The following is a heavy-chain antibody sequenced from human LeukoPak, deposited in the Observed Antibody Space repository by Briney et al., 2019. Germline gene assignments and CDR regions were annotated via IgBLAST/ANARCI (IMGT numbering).Heavy chain of an antibody. CDR3: ARAPYYYDSSGIYYFDY. CDR1: GYTFTSYD. D-gene: IGHD3-22*01. Sequence: GASVKVSCKASGYTFTSYDINWVRQATGQGLEWMGWMSPNSGNTGYAQKFQGRVTITRNTSISTAYMELSSLRSEDTAVYYCARAPYYYDSSGIYYFDYWGQGTLVTVSS. J-gene: IGHJ4*02. CDR2: MSPNSGNT. V-gene: IGHV1-8*03.